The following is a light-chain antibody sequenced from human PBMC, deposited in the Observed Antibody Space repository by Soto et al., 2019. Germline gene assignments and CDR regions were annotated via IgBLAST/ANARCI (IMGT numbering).Light chain of an antibody. Sequence: QSAVTHPASVSGSPGQSITISCTGTSSDVGKYNFVSWYQQDPGRAPKVVIYEVSNRPLGVSTRFAGSKSGNTASLTISGLQAEDEAEYYCCSYTGDTTVVFGTGTKVTVL. J-gene: IGLJ1*01. CDR1: SSDVGKYNF. CDR3: CSYTGDTTVV. CDR2: EVS. V-gene: IGLV2-14*01.